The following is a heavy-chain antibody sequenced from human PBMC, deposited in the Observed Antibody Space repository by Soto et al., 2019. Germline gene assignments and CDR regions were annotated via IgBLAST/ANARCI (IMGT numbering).Heavy chain of an antibody. Sequence: EVQLVESGGGVVRPGGSLRLSCAASGFTFDDYVLSWVRQPPGKGLERVSGISWNGGSTGYADSVKGRVTISRDNGKNPVYLQMNSLRAEDTALYHCSRDPGDYGSDAFYIWGQGTMVTVCS. CDR2: ISWNGGST. CDR3: SRDPGDYGSDAFYI. V-gene: IGHV3-20*01. D-gene: IGHD4-17*01. J-gene: IGHJ3*02. CDR1: GFTFDDYV.